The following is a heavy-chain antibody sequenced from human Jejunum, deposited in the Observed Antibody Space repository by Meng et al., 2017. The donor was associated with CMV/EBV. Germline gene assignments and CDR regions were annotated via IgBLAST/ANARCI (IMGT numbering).Heavy chain of an antibody. CDR3: AREQMGAWSGYFDY. CDR2: LYTGGSA. D-gene: IGHD3-3*01. CDR1: GLRVRDNY. Sequence: SGLRVRDNYMMWVRQVAGEGLQWVSTLYTGGSAHYAPSVEGRFTISKDNSKNMVYLQMNSLRAEDTAVYYCAREQMGAWSGYFDYWGQGILVTVSS. J-gene: IGHJ4*02. V-gene: IGHV3-53*01.